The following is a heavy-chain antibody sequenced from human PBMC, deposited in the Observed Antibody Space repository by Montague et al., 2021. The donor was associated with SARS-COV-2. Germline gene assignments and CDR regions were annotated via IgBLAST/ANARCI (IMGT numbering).Heavy chain of an antibody. CDR2: IDWDDVK. CDR1: GFSLSTSGMC. Sequence: VVPTQTLTLTCTFSGFSLSTSGMCVSWIRQPPGKALEWLALIDWDDVKYYSTSLKTRLTISKDTSKNQVVLTMTNMDPVDTATYNCARIRDYDILTGSYSGFDYWGQGTLVTVSS. V-gene: IGHV2-70*01. D-gene: IGHD3-9*01. CDR3: ARIRDYDILTGSYSGFDY. J-gene: IGHJ4*02.